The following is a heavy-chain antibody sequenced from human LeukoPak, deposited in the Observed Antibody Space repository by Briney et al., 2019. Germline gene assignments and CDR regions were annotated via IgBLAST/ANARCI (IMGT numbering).Heavy chain of an antibody. Sequence: ASVKVSCKASGYTFTSYDINWVRQATGQGLEWMGWMNPNSGNTGYAQKFQGRVTMTRNTSISTAYVELSSLRSEDTAVYYCARGRRWLSQLPRNWFDPWGQGTLVTVSS. J-gene: IGHJ5*02. CDR1: GYTFTSYD. CDR3: ARGRRWLSQLPRNWFDP. D-gene: IGHD2-2*01. V-gene: IGHV1-8*01. CDR2: MNPNSGNT.